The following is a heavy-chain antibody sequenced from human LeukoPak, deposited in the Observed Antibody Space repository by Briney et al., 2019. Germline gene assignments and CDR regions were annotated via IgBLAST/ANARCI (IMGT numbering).Heavy chain of an antibody. Sequence: PSETLPLTCTVSGGSISSGGYYWSWIRQHPGTGLEWIGYIYYSGSTYYNPSLKSRVTISVDTSKNQFSLKLSSVTAADTAVYYCARVTICGGDCYKFDYWGQGTLVTVSS. CDR2: IYYSGST. V-gene: IGHV4-31*03. J-gene: IGHJ4*02. D-gene: IGHD2-21*02. CDR1: GGSISSGGYY. CDR3: ARVTICGGDCYKFDY.